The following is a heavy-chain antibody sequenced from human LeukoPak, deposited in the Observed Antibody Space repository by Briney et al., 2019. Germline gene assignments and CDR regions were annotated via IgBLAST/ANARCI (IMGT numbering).Heavy chain of an antibody. D-gene: IGHD5-18*01. Sequence: ASETLSLTCTVSGGSISNYYWSWIRQPPGKGLDWIGYIHYSGSTNYNPSLESRVTISLDTSKDQFSLKLTSVTVTDTAVYYCARHGYSFVEGFHYWGRGALVTVSS. J-gene: IGHJ4*02. CDR1: GGSISNYY. V-gene: IGHV4-59*08. CDR3: ARHGYSFVEGFHY. CDR2: IHYSGST.